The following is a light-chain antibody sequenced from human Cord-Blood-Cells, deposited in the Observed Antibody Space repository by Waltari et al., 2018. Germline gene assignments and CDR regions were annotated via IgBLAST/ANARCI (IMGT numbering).Light chain of an antibody. CDR3: QQSYSTPPT. Sequence: DIQMTQSPSSLSASVGDRVTITCRASQSISSYLNWYQQKPGKAPKLLIYAASSLQSGVPSRLSGSGSGTDFTLTISSLQPEDVATYYGQQSYSTPPTFGQGTKVEIK. CDR1: QSISSY. V-gene: IGKV1-39*01. CDR2: AAS. J-gene: IGKJ1*01.